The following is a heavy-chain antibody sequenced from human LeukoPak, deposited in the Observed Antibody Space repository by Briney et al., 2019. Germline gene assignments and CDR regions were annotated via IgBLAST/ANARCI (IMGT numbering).Heavy chain of an antibody. J-gene: IGHJ4*02. CDR3: AKDFLNDSSGYLNY. CDR2: IYHSGNT. Sequence: SETLSLTCAVSGYSISSGYYWGWIRQPPGKGLEWIGSIYHSGNTYYNPSLESRVTISVDTSKNQFSLKLSSVTAADTAVYYCAKDFLNDSSGYLNYWGQATLVTVSS. D-gene: IGHD3-22*01. CDR1: GYSISSGYY. V-gene: IGHV4-38-2*02.